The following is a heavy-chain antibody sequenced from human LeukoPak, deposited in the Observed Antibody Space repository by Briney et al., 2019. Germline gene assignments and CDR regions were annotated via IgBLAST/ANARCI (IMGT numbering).Heavy chain of an antibody. CDR1: GYTFTDDY. CDR3: ARGGYGWGSYLY. CDR2: INSDSGGT. J-gene: IGHJ4*02. V-gene: IGHV1-2*02. Sequence: GASVKVSCKASGYTFTDDYIHWVRQAPGQGLEWMGWINSDSGGTNYAQNFQGRVTMTRDTSISTAYMELSRLRSDDTAVYYCARGGYGWGSYLYWGQGTLVTVSS. D-gene: IGHD3-10*01.